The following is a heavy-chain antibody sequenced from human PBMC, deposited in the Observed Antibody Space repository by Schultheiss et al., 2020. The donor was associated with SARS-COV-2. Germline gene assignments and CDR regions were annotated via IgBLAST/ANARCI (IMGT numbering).Heavy chain of an antibody. D-gene: IGHD1-26*01. J-gene: IGHJ6*02. Sequence: GGSLRLSCAASGFAFSSYAMSWVRQAPGKGLEWVSGISGTGGRTYYADSVRGRFTISRDNSKNTLYLQMNSLRADDTAVYYCAKTLLGAYYYYGMDVWGQGTTVTVSS. CDR2: ISGTGGRT. V-gene: IGHV3-23*01. CDR1: GFAFSSYA. CDR3: AKTLLGAYYYYGMDV.